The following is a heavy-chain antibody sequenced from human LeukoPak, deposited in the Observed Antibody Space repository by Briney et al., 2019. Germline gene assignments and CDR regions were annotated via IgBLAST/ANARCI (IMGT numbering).Heavy chain of an antibody. V-gene: IGHV4-30-4*01. CDR2: IYYSGNT. D-gene: IGHD2/OR15-2a*01. CDR3: ARVFLGLSPYYYEMDV. Sequence: SETLSLTCTVSGGSIRSSSYYWSWIRQPPGKGLEWIGYIYYSGNTDYNPSLKSRVIISVDTSKNQFSLRLSSVTAADTAVYYCARVFLGLSPYYYEMDVWGQGTTVTVSS. J-gene: IGHJ6*02. CDR1: GGSIRSSSYY.